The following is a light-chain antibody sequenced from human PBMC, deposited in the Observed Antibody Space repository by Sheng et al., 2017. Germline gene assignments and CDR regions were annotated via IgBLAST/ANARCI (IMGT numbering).Light chain of an antibody. J-gene: IGLJ2*01. CDR2: CQ. Sequence: QSALTQPASVSGSPGQSITISCTGTSSDVGIYDYVSWYQQHPGKSPQTHDLCCQYSALRGFVIASLAPSLATRPPLTISGLQAEDEADYYCSSYTNSSTVVFGGGTKLAVL. CDR1: SSDVGIYDY. V-gene: IGLV2-14*03. CDR3: SSYTNSSTVV.